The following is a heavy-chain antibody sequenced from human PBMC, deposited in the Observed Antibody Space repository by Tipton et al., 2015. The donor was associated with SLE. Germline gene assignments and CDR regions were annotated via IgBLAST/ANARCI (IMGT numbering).Heavy chain of an antibody. J-gene: IGHJ4*02. CDR1: GGSFSGYY. CDR3: ARAIAYAGDYFDY. CDR2: INHSGST. D-gene: IGHD2-2*01. Sequence: LRLSCAVYGGSFSGYYWSWIRQPPGKGLEWIGEINHSGSTNYNPSLKSRVTISVDTSKNQFSLKLSSVTAADTAVYYCARAIAYAGDYFDYWGQGTLVTVSS. V-gene: IGHV4-34*01.